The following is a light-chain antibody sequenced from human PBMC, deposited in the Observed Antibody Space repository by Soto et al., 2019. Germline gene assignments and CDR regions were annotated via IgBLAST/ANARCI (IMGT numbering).Light chain of an antibody. J-gene: IGKJ2*01. CDR2: GAS. Sequence: EIVLTQSPGTLSLSPGERATLSCRASQSVSSSYLAWYQQKPGQAPRLLIYGASSRATGIPERFSGSGSGTGFTLTISRLEPEDFAVYSCQQYGSSPYTFGQGTKLEIK. V-gene: IGKV3-20*01. CDR3: QQYGSSPYT. CDR1: QSVSSSY.